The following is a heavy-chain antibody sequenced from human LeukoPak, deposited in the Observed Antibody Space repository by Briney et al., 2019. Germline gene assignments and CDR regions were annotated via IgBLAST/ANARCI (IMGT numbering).Heavy chain of an antibody. V-gene: IGHV3-48*03. CDR3: ARGHDILTGYYYYFDY. Sequence: GGSLRLSCAASGFTFSSYEMNWVRQAPGKGLEWVSYISSSGSTIYYADSVKGRFTISRDNAKNSLYLQMTSLRAEDTAVYYCARGHDILTGYYYYFDYWGQGTLVTVSS. D-gene: IGHD3-9*01. CDR1: GFTFSSYE. J-gene: IGHJ4*02. CDR2: ISSSGSTI.